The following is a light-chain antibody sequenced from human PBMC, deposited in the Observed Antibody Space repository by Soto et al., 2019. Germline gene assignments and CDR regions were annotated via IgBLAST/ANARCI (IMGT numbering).Light chain of an antibody. V-gene: IGKV1-5*01. Sequence: EIQMTKSPSPPSASIGDRITITCLASQSVSRRLAWFQQKPGKAPKLLIYDASSLESGVPSRFSGRGSGTEFTLTISSLQPDDCATYYCHTYNSYSLRTFGQGTLLEIK. CDR3: HTYNSYSLRT. CDR1: QSVSRR. CDR2: DAS. J-gene: IGKJ5*01.